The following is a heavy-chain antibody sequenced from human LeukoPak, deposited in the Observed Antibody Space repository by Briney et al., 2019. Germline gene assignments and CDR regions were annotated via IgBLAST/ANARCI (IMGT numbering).Heavy chain of an antibody. CDR3: ARRRDIVVVPAAYNWFDP. V-gene: IGHV3-7*01. D-gene: IGHD2-2*01. CDR1: GFTFSSYW. CDR2: IKQDGSEK. J-gene: IGHJ5*02. Sequence: SGGSLRLSCAASGFTFSSYWMSWVRQAPGKGLEWVANIKQDGSEKYYADSVKGRFTISRDNAKNSLYLQMNSLRAEDTAVYYCARRRDIVVVPAAYNWFDPWGQGTLVTVSS.